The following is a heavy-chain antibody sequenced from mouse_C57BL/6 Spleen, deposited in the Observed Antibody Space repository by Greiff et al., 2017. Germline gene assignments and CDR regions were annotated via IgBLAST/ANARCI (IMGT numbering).Heavy chain of an antibody. CDR1: GYSITSGYD. J-gene: IGHJ2*01. CDR3: ARAPATYYYGSSPYYFDY. Sequence: VQLQQSGPGMVKPSQSLSLTCTVTGYSITSGYDWHWIRHFPGNKLEWMGYISYSGSTNYNPSLKSRISITHDTSKNHFFLKLNSVTTEDTATYYCARAPATYYYGSSPYYFDYWGQGTTLTVSS. CDR2: ISYSGST. V-gene: IGHV3-1*01. D-gene: IGHD1-1*01.